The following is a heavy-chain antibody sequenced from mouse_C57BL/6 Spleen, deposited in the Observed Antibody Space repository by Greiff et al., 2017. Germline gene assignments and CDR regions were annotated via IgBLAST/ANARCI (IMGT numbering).Heavy chain of an antibody. J-gene: IGHJ2*01. CDR3: ARGGTRYFDY. Sequence: VQLQQSGPELVKPGASVKISCKASGYSFTGYYMNWVKQSPEKSLEWIGEINPSTGGTTYNQKFKAKATLTVDKSSSTAYMQLKSLTSEDSAVYYCARGGTRYFDYWGQGTTLTVSS. CDR1: GYSFTGYY. D-gene: IGHD3-3*01. CDR2: INPSTGGT. V-gene: IGHV1-42*01.